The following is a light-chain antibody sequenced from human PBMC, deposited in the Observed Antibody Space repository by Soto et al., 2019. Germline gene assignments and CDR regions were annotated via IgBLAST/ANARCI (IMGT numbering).Light chain of an antibody. CDR1: SGDVGNYNY. CDR3: ISYAGSKKV. J-gene: IGLJ3*02. V-gene: IGLV2-8*01. Sequence: QSALTQPPSASGSPGQSVTISCTRTSGDVGNYNYVSWYQQHPGKVPKLMFYEVNKRPSGVPDCFSGSKSGITASLAVSGVQDEYEADYYCISYAGSKKVFGGGTKVTVL. CDR2: EVN.